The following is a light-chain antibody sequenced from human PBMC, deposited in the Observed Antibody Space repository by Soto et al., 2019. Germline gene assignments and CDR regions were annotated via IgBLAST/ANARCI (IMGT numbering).Light chain of an antibody. CDR3: QQYGSSPTT. V-gene: IGKV3-20*01. Sequence: EIVLTQSTGTLSLSPGDRATLSCRASQSVTSNYVAWYQQKPGQAPRLLIFGASIRDTGIPDRFSGSGAGTDFTLTISRLEPEDFAVYHCQQYGSSPTTFGQGTKVEIK. CDR1: QSVTSNY. CDR2: GAS. J-gene: IGKJ1*01.